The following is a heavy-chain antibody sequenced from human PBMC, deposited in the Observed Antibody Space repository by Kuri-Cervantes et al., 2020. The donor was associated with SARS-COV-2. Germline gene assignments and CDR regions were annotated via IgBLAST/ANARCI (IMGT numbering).Heavy chain of an antibody. Sequence: GESLKISCAASGFTFTSYWMSWVRQAPGKGLEWVANIKHDGSEKYYVDSVKGRFTISRDKAKKSLYLQMNSLRAEDTAVYYCAKGNLRGRFDYWGQGTLVTVSS. CDR1: GFTFTSYW. J-gene: IGHJ4*02. CDR3: AKGNLRGRFDY. V-gene: IGHV3-7*01. CDR2: IKHDGSEK. D-gene: IGHD3-10*01.